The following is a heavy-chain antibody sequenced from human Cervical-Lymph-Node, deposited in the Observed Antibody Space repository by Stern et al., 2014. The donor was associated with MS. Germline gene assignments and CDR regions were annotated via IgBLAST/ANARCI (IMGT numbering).Heavy chain of an antibody. V-gene: IGHV1-3*01. D-gene: IGHD3-22*01. CDR3: ARGEAQYYFDSSGSLDY. Sequence: QVQLVQSGAEVKKPGASVKVSCKASGYTLSNYAIHWVRQAPGQSLEWMGWINAGNGDTKHSQRFRGRLTITRDKSATTAYMELSSLRSEDTAVYYCARGEAQYYFDSSGSLDYWGQGTLVTVSS. J-gene: IGHJ4*02. CDR2: INAGNGDT. CDR1: GYTLSNYA.